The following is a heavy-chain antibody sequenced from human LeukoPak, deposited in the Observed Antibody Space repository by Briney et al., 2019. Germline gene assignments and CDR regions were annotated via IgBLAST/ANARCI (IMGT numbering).Heavy chain of an antibody. CDR3: ARDSGIAAADTYYYYYMDV. D-gene: IGHD6-13*01. CDR2: IIPIFGTA. Sequence: SVKVSCKASGGTFSSYVISWVRQAPGQGLEWMGGIIPIFGTANYAQKFQGRVTITTDESTSTAYMELSSLRSEDTAVYYCARDSGIAAADTYYYYYMDVWGKGTTVTVSS. CDR1: GGTFSSYV. J-gene: IGHJ6*03. V-gene: IGHV1-69*05.